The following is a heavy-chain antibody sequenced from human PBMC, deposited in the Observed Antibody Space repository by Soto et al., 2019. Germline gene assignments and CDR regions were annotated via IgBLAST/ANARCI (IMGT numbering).Heavy chain of an antibody. CDR3: ARLGRGYSYGYDY. CDR1: GGSISSYY. Sequence: QVQLQESGPGLVKPSETLSLTCTVSGGSISSYYWSWIRQPPGKGLEWIGYIYYSGSTNYNPSLKSRVTISVDTSKNQFSLKLSSVTAADTAVYYCARLGRGYSYGYDYWGQGTLVTVSS. J-gene: IGHJ4*02. V-gene: IGHV4-59*08. D-gene: IGHD5-18*01. CDR2: IYYSGST.